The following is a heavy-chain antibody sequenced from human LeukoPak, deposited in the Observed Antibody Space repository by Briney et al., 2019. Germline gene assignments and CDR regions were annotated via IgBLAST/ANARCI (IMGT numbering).Heavy chain of an antibody. J-gene: IGHJ4*02. CDR1: GFTVSSNY. CDR2: ISGSGDST. CDR3: AKDGLTGYSSGWYSDY. Sequence: GGSLRLSCAASGFTVSSNYMSWVRQAPGKGLEWVSTISGSGDSTYYADSVKGRFTISRDNSKNTLYLQMNSLRAEDPAVYYCAKDGLTGYSSGWYSDYWGQGTLVTVSS. V-gene: IGHV3-23*01. D-gene: IGHD6-19*01.